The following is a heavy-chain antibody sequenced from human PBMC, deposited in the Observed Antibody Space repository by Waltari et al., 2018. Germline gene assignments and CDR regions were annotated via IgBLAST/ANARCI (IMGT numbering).Heavy chain of an antibody. Sequence: QVQLQESGPGLVKPSQTLSLICTVSGGSITSGYYYWTWIRQPAGKGLEWIGRIYTTGTTTYNPSLRSRVTILVDTSNNHFSLRLSSVTAADTAVYYCAREPSVAARSYWYFDLWGRGTLVTVSS. V-gene: IGHV4-61*02. J-gene: IGHJ2*01. CDR2: IYTTGTT. CDR3: AREPSVAARSYWYFDL. CDR1: GGSITSGYYY. D-gene: IGHD6-6*01.